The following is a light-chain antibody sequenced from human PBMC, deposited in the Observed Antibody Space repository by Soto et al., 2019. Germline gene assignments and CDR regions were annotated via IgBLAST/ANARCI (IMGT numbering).Light chain of an antibody. CDR3: SSYAGSNNFV. J-gene: IGLJ1*01. CDR2: EVS. CDR1: SSDVGDYYY. Sequence: QSALTQPPSASGSPGQSVTISCTGTSSDVGDYYYVSWYQQHPGKAPKLMIYEVSKRPSGVPDRFSGSKSGNTASLTVSGLQAEDEADYYCSSYAGSNNFVFGTGTKLTVL. V-gene: IGLV2-8*01.